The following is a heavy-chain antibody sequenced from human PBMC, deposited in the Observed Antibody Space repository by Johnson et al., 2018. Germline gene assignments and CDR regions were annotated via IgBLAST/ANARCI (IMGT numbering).Heavy chain of an antibody. Sequence: VQLVESGGGLVKXGGSLRLSCAASGFTFSSYSMNWVRQAPGKGLEWVSSISYSNSFVYYTDSVKGRFTISSDNAKNSLYLQMNSLIAEDTAVYYCAATRFLEWQFRAFDIWGQGTMVTVSS. CDR2: ISYSNSFV. D-gene: IGHD3-3*01. J-gene: IGHJ3*02. CDR1: GFTFSSYS. CDR3: AATRFLEWQFRAFDI. V-gene: IGHV3-21*01.